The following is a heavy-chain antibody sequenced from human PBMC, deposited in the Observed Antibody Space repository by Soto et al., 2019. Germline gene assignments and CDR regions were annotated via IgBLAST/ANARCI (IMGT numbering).Heavy chain of an antibody. CDR1: AYTFASRD. V-gene: IGHV1-8*01. J-gene: IGHJ6*02. Sequence: ASVEVSCKASAYTFASRDSSWARQAPGQWLEYLGWMNPNSGNTGYVKKFQGRVTITRDTSASTAYMELSSLRSEDTAVYYCARDTAPSDVWGQGTTVTVSS. CDR3: ARDTAPSDV. D-gene: IGHD4-17*01. CDR2: MNPNSGNT.